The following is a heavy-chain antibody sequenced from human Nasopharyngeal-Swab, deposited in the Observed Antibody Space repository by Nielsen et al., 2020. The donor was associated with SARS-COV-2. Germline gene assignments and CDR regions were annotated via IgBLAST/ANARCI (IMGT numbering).Heavy chain of an antibody. V-gene: IGHV3-21*01. CDR2: ISSSSSYI. Sequence: GESLKISCAASGFTFSSYSMNWVRQAPGKGLEWVSSISSSSSYIYYADSVKGRFTISRDNAKNSLYLQMNSLRAEDTAVYYCARDQDSSGYLGRTDQPHDYWGQGTLVTVSS. D-gene: IGHD3-22*01. CDR3: ARDQDSSGYLGRTDQPHDY. CDR1: GFTFSSYS. J-gene: IGHJ4*02.